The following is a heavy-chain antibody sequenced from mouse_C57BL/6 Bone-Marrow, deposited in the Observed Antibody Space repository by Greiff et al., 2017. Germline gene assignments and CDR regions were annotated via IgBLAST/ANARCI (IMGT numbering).Heavy chain of an antibody. CDR3: ARDDGYPYYAMDY. V-gene: IGHV1-18*01. CDR2: INPNNGGT. J-gene: IGHJ4*01. Sequence: EVQLQQSGPELVKPGASVKIPCKASGYTFTDYNMDWVKQSHGKSLEWIGDINPNNGGTIYNQKFKGKATFTVDKSSSTAYMELRSLTSEDTAVYYCARDDGYPYYAMDYWGQGTSVTVSS. CDR1: GYTFTDYN. D-gene: IGHD2-3*01.